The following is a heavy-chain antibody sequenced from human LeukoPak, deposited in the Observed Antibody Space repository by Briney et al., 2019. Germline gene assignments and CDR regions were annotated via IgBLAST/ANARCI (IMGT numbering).Heavy chain of an antibody. D-gene: IGHD2-2*01. CDR1: GYTFTSYG. J-gene: IGHJ4*02. Sequence: ASGKVSCKASGYTFTSYGISCVREAPGQGGEWVGWISAYNGNTNYAQKLQGRVTMTRKTSLSTAYMELSSLRSEDTAVYYCARGCSSTSCQDYWGQGTLVTVSS. CDR3: ARGCSSTSCQDY. CDR2: ISAYNGNT. V-gene: IGHV1-18*01.